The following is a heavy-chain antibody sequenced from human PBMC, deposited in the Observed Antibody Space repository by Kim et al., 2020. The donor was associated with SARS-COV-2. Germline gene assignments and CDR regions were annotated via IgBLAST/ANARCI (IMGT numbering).Heavy chain of an antibody. CDR3: ARDPLLEHVSGLRDWFDP. Sequence: SVKVSCKASGGTFSSYAISWVRQAPGQGLEWMGGIIPIFGTANYAQKFQGRVTITADESTSTAYMELSSLRSEDTAVYYCARDPLLEHVSGLRDWFDPWGQGTLVTVSS. CDR1: GGTFSSYA. D-gene: IGHD1-1*01. V-gene: IGHV1-69*13. J-gene: IGHJ5*02. CDR2: IIPIFGTA.